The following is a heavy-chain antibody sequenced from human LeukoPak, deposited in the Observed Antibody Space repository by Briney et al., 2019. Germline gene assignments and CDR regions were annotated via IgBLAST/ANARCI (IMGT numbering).Heavy chain of an antibody. CDR2: IKQDGSEK. Sequence: GGSLRLSCAASGFTFSGYWMNGVRQAPGKGLEWVANIKQDGSEKDYVDSVKGRFTISRDNAKNSLYLQMNSLRVEDTAVYYCARVSSLAVAGFFDYWGQGSLVTVSS. V-gene: IGHV3-7*01. D-gene: IGHD6-19*01. CDR3: ARVSSLAVAGFFDY. CDR1: GFTFSGYW. J-gene: IGHJ4*02.